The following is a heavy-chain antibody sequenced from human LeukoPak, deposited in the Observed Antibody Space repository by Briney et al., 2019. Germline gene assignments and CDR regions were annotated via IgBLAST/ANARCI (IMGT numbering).Heavy chain of an antibody. CDR2: TIPIFGTA. CDR3: ARDIGGSDYGDSRDAFDI. CDR1: GGTFSSYS. J-gene: IGHJ3*02. D-gene: IGHD4-17*01. Sequence: SVKVSCKAYGGTFSSYSISWVRQAPGQGPEWMGGTIPIFGTANYAQRFQGRVTITTDESTRTAYMELSSLRSEDTAVYYCARDIGGSDYGDSRDAFDIWGQGTMVIVSS. V-gene: IGHV1-69*05.